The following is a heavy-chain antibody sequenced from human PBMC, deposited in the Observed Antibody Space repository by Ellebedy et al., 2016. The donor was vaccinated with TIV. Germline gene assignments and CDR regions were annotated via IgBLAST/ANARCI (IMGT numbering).Heavy chain of an antibody. CDR3: ARDRMYYYDSSGSYQYYGMDV. J-gene: IGHJ6*02. CDR1: GGSIRSDY. CDR2: IYNRGRT. D-gene: IGHD3-22*01. Sequence: SETLSLTXSVSGGSIRSDYWSWIRQPPGKGLEWIGYIYNRGRTNYNPSLESRVTISVDTSKNQFSLKLSSVTAADTAVYYCARDRMYYYDSSGSYQYYGMDVWGQGTTVTVS. V-gene: IGHV4-59*01.